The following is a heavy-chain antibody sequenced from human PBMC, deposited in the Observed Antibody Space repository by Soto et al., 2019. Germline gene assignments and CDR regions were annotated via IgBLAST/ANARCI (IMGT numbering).Heavy chain of an antibody. D-gene: IGHD2-2*01. CDR3: ARVNEYQLLWTLDYYYYMDV. V-gene: IGHV1-3*01. CDR2: INAGNGNT. CDR1: GYTFTSYA. Sequence: QVQLVQSGAEVKKPGASVKVSCKASGYTFTSYAMHWVRQAPGQRLEWMGWINAGNGNTKYSQKFQGRVTITRDTSASTAYMELSSLRSEDTAVYYCARVNEYQLLWTLDYYYYMDVWGKGTTVTVSS. J-gene: IGHJ6*03.